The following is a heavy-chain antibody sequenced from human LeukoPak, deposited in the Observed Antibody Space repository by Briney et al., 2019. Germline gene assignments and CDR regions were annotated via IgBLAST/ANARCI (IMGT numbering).Heavy chain of an antibody. V-gene: IGHV3-53*01. J-gene: IGHJ3*02. CDR3: ARALASGYRDAFDI. CDR2: IYSGGST. CDR1: GFTVSSNY. Sequence: VGSLRLSCAASGFTVSSNYMSWVRQAPGKGLEWVSVIYSGGSTYYADSVKGRFTISRDNSKNTLYLQMNSLRAEDTAVYYCARALASGYRDAFDIWGQGTMVTVSS. D-gene: IGHD3-22*01.